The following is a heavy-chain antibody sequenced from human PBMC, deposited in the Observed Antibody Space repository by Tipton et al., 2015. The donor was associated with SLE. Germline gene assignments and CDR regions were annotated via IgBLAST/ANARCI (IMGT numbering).Heavy chain of an antibody. CDR3: AREGSSWYYFDY. J-gene: IGHJ4*02. Sequence: TLSLTCTVSGGSISSYYWSWIRQPPGKGLEWIGYIYYSGSTNYNPSLESRVTISVDTSKNQFSLKLSSVTAADTAVYYCAREGSSWYYFDYWGQGTLVAVSS. D-gene: IGHD6-13*01. V-gene: IGHV4-59*01. CDR2: IYYSGST. CDR1: GGSISSYY.